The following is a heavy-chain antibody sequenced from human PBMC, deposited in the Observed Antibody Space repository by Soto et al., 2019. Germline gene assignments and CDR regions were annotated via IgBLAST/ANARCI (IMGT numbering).Heavy chain of an antibody. D-gene: IGHD5-18*01. V-gene: IGHV3-74*01. J-gene: IGHJ6*02. CDR3: ARFPDTAMVRYYYYYGMDV. Sequence: PGGSLRLSCVASEFTFSSYAMSWVRQAPGKGLEWVSRINSDGSSTSYADSVKGRFTISRDNAKNTLYLQMNSLRAEDTAVYYCARFPDTAMVRYYYYYGMDVWGQGTTVTVSS. CDR1: EFTFSSYA. CDR2: INSDGSST.